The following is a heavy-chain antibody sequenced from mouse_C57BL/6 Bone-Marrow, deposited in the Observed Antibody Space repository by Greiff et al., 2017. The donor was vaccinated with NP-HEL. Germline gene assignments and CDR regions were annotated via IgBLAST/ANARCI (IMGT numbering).Heavy chain of an antibody. CDR3: ERRDGNPY. J-gene: IGHJ3*01. Sequence: EVHLVESGGDLVKPGGSLKLSCAASGFTFSSYGMSWVRQTPDKRLEWVATISSGGSYTYYPDSVKGRFTISRDNAKNTLYLQMSSLKSEDTAMYYCERRDGNPYWGQGTLVTVSA. CDR2: ISSGGSYT. D-gene: IGHD2-1*01. CDR1: GFTFSSYG. V-gene: IGHV5-6*01.